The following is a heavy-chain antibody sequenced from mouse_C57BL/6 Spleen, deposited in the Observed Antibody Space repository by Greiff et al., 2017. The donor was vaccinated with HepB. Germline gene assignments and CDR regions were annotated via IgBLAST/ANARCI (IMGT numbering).Heavy chain of an antibody. J-gene: IGHJ1*03. V-gene: IGHV5-6*01. CDR3: ARIYYGYDGYVDV. Sequence: EVKVIESGGDLVKPGGSLKLSCAASGFTFSSYGMSWVRQTPDKRLEWVATISSGGSYTYYPDSVKGRFTISRDNAKNTLYLQMSSLKSEDTAMYYCARIYYGYDGYVDVWGTGTTVTVSS. D-gene: IGHD2-2*01. CDR1: GFTFSSYG. CDR2: ISSGGSYT.